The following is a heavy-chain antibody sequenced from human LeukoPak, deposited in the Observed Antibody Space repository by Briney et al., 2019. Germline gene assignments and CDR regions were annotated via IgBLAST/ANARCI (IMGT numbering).Heavy chain of an antibody. CDR1: GFTFSSYW. CDR3: ARWVWFGTY. D-gene: IGHD3-10*01. V-gene: IGHV3-7*01. CDR2: IKQDGSEK. J-gene: IGHJ4*02. Sequence: PGGSLRLSCAVSGFTFSSYWMSWVRQAPGKGLEWVANIKQDGSEKYYVDSVKGRFTISRDNAKNSLYLYMNSLRAEDTAVYYCARWVWFGTYWAQGTLLTLSS.